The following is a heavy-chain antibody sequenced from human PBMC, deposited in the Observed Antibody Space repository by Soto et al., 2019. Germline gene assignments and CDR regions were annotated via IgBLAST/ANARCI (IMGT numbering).Heavy chain of an antibody. J-gene: IGHJ6*02. CDR1: GFTFSSYA. CDR3: AKDITIFGVLTDYYYYYGMDV. V-gene: IGHV3-23*01. CDR2: ISGSGGST. D-gene: IGHD3-3*01. Sequence: GGSLRLSCAASGFTFSSYAMSWVRQAPGKGLEWVSAISGSGGSTYYADSVKGRFTISRDNSKNTRYLQMNSLRAQDTAVYYCAKDITIFGVLTDYYYYYGMDVWGQGTTVTVSS.